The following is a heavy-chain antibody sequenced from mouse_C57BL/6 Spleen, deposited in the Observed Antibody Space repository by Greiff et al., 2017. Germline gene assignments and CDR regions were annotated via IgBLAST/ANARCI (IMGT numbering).Heavy chain of an antibody. Sequence: QVQLQQSGAELVRPGASVTLSCKASGYTFTDYEMHWVKQTPVHGLEWIGAIDPETGGTAYNQKFKGKAILTADKSSSTAYMELRSLTSEDSAVYSCSMITTGSFYAMDYWGQGTSVTVSS. D-gene: IGHD2-4*01. CDR3: SMITTGSFYAMDY. CDR1: GYTFTDYE. J-gene: IGHJ4*01. CDR2: IDPETGGT. V-gene: IGHV1-15*01.